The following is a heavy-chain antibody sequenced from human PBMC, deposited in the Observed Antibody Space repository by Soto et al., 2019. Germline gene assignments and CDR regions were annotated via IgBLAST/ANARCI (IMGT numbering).Heavy chain of an antibody. V-gene: IGHV1-18*01. J-gene: IGHJ4*02. D-gene: IGHD1-26*01. CDR1: GYTFTSYG. Sequence: ASVKVSCKASGYTFTSYGISWVRQAPGQGLEWMGWISSYNGNAKYAQKLQGRVTMTTDTSTSTAYMELRSLRSDDTAVYYCARDASVGLNDYWGQGTLVTVSS. CDR3: ARDASVGLNDY. CDR2: ISSYNGNA.